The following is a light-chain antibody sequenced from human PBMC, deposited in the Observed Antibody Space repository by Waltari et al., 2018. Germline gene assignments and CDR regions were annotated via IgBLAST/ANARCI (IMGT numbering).Light chain of an antibody. CDR2: GAS. Sequence: EIVMMQSPATLSVFLGERATLSCRASPRIGSKLAWYQLKPGKAPRLIIYGASTRATGIPASFSGSGSGTEFALTVSSLQSEDFSVYFCQQYDNGLGTFGQGTKVEIK. CDR1: PRIGSK. V-gene: IGKV3D-15*01. CDR3: QQYDNGLGT. J-gene: IGKJ1*01.